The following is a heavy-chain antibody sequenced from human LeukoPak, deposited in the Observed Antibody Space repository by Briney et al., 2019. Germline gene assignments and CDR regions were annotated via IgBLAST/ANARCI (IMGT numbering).Heavy chain of an antibody. Sequence: ASVKVSCKASGYTLTSYDINWVRQATGQGLEWMGWMNPNSGNTGYAQKFQGRVTMTRNTSISTAYMELSSLRSEDTAVYYCAGSPSSITMVRGALNWFDPWGQGTLVTVSS. D-gene: IGHD3-10*01. V-gene: IGHV1-8*01. CDR3: AGSPSSITMVRGALNWFDP. CDR2: MNPNSGNT. J-gene: IGHJ5*02. CDR1: GYTLTSYD.